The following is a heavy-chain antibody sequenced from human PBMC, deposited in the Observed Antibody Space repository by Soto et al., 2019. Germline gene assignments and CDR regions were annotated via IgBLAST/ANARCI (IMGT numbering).Heavy chain of an antibody. V-gene: IGHV4-39*01. CDR1: CDSMTSNSYY. Sequence: SXTLSLTFTVSCDSMTSNSYYWGWILHPPGKGLEWIGSIYYSERTSYNSGSTYYSPSLKSRVTISGDTSKSQFSLKLSSVTAADTAVYYCAGHTRNQFDPWGQGTLVTVSS. CDR3: AGHTRNQFDP. J-gene: IGHJ5*02. CDR2: IYYSERTSYNSGST.